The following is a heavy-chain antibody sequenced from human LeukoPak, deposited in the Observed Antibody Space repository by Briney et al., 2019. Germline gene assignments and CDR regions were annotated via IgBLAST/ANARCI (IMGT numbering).Heavy chain of an antibody. J-gene: IGHJ4*02. CDR1: GFTFNSYG. V-gene: IGHV3-33*01. CDR3: ARANYYGSGSCDY. Sequence: GGSLRLSCAASGFTFNSYGIHWVRQAPGKGLEWVAVIWYDGSSNYYTDSVKGRFNISRDNSKNTLYLQMNSLRAEDTAVYYCARANYYGSGSCDYWGQGTLVTVSA. D-gene: IGHD3-10*01. CDR2: IWYDGSSN.